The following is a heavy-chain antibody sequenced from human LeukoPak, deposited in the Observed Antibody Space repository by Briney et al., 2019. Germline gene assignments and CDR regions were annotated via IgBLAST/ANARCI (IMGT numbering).Heavy chain of an antibody. CDR3: AGGSSSWYGDAFDI. Sequence: GRSLRLSCAASGFTFSSYAMHWVRQAPGKGLEWVAVISYDGSNKYYADSVKGRFTISRGNSKNTLYLQMNSLRAEDTAVYYCAGGSSSWYGDAFDIWGQGTMVTVSS. CDR1: GFTFSSYA. D-gene: IGHD6-13*01. CDR2: ISYDGSNK. J-gene: IGHJ3*02. V-gene: IGHV3-30*04.